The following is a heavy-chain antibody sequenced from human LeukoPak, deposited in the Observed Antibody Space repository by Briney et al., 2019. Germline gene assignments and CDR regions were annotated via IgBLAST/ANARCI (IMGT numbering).Heavy chain of an antibody. J-gene: IGHJ4*02. CDR1: GGTFSSYA. CDR3: ARDFEDCTNGLCYTVLDY. D-gene: IGHD2-8*01. V-gene: IGHV1-69*06. Sequence: SVKVSCKASGGTFSSYAISWVRQAPGQGLEWMGGIIPIFGTASYAQKFQGRVTITADKSTSTAYMELRSLRSEDTAVYYCARDFEDCTNGLCYTVLDYWGQGTLVTVSS. CDR2: IIPIFGTA.